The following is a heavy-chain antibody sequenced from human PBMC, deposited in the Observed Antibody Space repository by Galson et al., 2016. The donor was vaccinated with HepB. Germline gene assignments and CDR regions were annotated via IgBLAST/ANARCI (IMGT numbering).Heavy chain of an antibody. CDR1: GGSLSGFY. CDR3: GLFWSATHY. Sequence: ETLSLTCGVFGGSLSGFYWYWIRQPPGKGLEWIGEISHHGGTKYNSSLKSRVSMSVGTSRTEMSLRLTSVTAADTAVYFCGLFWSATHYRGQGTLVTVS. D-gene: IGHD3-3*01. J-gene: IGHJ4*02. V-gene: IGHV4-34*01. CDR2: ISHHGGT.